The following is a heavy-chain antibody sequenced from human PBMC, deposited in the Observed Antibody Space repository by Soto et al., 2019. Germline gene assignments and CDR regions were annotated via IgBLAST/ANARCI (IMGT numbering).Heavy chain of an antibody. V-gene: IGHV4-39*01. D-gene: IGHD3-9*01. CDR1: GGSISSSSYY. Sequence: PSETLSLTCTVSGGSISSSSYYWGWIRQPPGKGLEWIGSIYYSGSTYYNPSLKSRVTISVDTSKNQFSLKLSSVTAADTAVYHCARPFDWQNWFDPWGQGTLVTVSS. J-gene: IGHJ5*02. CDR2: IYYSGST. CDR3: ARPFDWQNWFDP.